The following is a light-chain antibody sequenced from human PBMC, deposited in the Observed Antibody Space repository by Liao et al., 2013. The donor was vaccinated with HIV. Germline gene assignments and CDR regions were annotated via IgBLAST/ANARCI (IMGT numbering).Light chain of an antibody. Sequence: YDLTQPPSMSVSPGQTASITCSGHTLGDRYINWYQQRPGQSPVLVIYEDTKRPSGIPERFSGSNSGTTATLAISGAQALDEADYYCQTWDTGTGVFGTGTKVTV. CDR1: TLGDRY. V-gene: IGLV3-1*01. CDR2: EDT. J-gene: IGLJ1*01. CDR3: QTWDTGTGV.